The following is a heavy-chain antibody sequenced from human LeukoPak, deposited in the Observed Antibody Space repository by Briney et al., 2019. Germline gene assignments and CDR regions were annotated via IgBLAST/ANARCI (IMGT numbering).Heavy chain of an antibody. V-gene: IGHV6-1*01. CDR3: EREVGGGYDYLFIDY. J-gene: IGHJ4*02. Sequence: SQTLSLTCAISGDSVSSNSAAWNWIRQSPSRGLEWLGRTYYRSKWYNDYAVSVKSRITINPDTSKNQFSLQLSSVTPEGTAVYYCEREVGGGYDYLFIDYWGQGPLVTVSS. D-gene: IGHD5-12*01. CDR1: GDSVSSNSAA. CDR2: TYYRSKWYN.